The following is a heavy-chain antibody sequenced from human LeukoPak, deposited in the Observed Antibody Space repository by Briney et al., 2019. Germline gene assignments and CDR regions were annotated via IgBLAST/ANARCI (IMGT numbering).Heavy chain of an antibody. J-gene: IGHJ3*02. CDR3: ARDWYNNSDAFDI. D-gene: IGHD4-11*01. CDR2: IHHDGINK. Sequence: PGGSLRLSCAASGFTFSSYGMHWVRQAPGKGLDWVAFIHHDGINKYYADSVRGRFTISRDNAKNSLYLQIHSLRAEDTAVYYCARDWYNNSDAFDIWGQGTMVTVSS. CDR1: GFTFSSYG. V-gene: IGHV3-30*02.